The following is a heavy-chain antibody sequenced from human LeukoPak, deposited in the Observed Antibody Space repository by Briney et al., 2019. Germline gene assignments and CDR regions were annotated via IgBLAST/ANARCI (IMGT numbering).Heavy chain of an antibody. D-gene: IGHD3-3*01. V-gene: IGHV1-2*02. CDR1: GYTFTGYY. Sequence: GASVKVSCKASGYTFTGYYMHWVRQAPGQGLEWMGWINPNSGGTNYAQKFQGRVTMTRDTSISTAYMELSRLRSDDTAVYYCARGRFLEWRKSPDAFDIWGQGTMVTVS. J-gene: IGHJ3*02. CDR3: ARGRFLEWRKSPDAFDI. CDR2: INPNSGGT.